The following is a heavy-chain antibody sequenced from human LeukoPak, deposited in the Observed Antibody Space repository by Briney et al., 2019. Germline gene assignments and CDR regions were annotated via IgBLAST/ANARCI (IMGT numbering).Heavy chain of an antibody. Sequence: GASVKVSCMASGYTFTGYYMHWVRQAPGQGLEWMGWINPNSGGTNYAQKFQGRVTMTRDTSISTAYMELSRLRSDDTAVYYCARGWYDFWSGYYGYWGQGTLVTVSS. CDR2: INPNSGGT. CDR3: ARGWYDFWSGYYGY. V-gene: IGHV1-2*02. J-gene: IGHJ4*02. D-gene: IGHD3-3*01. CDR1: GYTFTGYY.